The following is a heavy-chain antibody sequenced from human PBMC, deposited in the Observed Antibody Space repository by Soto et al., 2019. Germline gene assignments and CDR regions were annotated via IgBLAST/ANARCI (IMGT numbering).Heavy chain of an antibody. V-gene: IGHV4-39*01. J-gene: IGHJ5*02. CDR1: GASISTNHHN. CDR2: IHYRGDT. CDR3: ARLPTGYPNWCDP. Sequence: QVQLQGSGPGLVRPSATLSLTCTVSGASISTNHHNWAWVRQPPGKGLEWMGNIHYRGDTYFNPSLGSRLSMSVDTSKNQFSLKLTSVTSADTAVYYCARLPTGYPNWCDPWGQGTLVTVSS. D-gene: IGHD3-9*01.